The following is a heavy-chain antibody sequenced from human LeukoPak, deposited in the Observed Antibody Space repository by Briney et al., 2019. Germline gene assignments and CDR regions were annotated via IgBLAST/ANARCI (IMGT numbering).Heavy chain of an antibody. CDR2: IHRDGRT. Sequence: SGTLSLTCAVSGVSISSSEWWIWVRQPPGQGQEWIGEIHRDGRTRYNPSLKSRVTMSMDYSKNQFSLSVTSVTAADTAIYYCGKTDIYFNPIDYWGPGSLVTVSS. J-gene: IGHJ4*02. CDR3: GKTDIYFNPIDY. V-gene: IGHV4-4*02. CDR1: GVSISSSEW. D-gene: IGHD3-9*01.